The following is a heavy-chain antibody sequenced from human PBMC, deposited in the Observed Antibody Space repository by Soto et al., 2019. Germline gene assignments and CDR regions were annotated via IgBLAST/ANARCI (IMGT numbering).Heavy chain of an antibody. CDR3: ARGGSSSWLRLFHN. CDR1: GVSISTANW. CDR2: IYESGST. D-gene: IGHD6-13*01. Sequence: SETLSLTCAVSGVSISTANWWSWVRQPPGKGLAWIGEIYESGSTNYSPSLKSRVAISLDKSKNQFSLKLSSVTAADTAVYYCARGGSSSWLRLFHNWGQGTLVTVSS. V-gene: IGHV4-4*02. J-gene: IGHJ1*01.